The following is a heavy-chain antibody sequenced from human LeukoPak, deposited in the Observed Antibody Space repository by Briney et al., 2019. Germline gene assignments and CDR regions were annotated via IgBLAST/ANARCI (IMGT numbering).Heavy chain of an antibody. CDR3: ASITMVRGVID. J-gene: IGHJ4*02. Sequence: SETLSLTCAVYGGSFSGYYWSWIRQPPGKGLEWIGYIYYSGSTNYNPSLKSRVTISVDTSKNQFSLKLSSVTAADTAVYYCASITMVRGVIDWGQGTLVTVSS. D-gene: IGHD3-10*01. CDR1: GGSFSGYY. V-gene: IGHV4-59*01. CDR2: IYYSGST.